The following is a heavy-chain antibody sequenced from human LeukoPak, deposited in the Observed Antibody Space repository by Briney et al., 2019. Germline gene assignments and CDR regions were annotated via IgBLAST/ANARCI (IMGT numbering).Heavy chain of an antibody. D-gene: IGHD3-3*01. J-gene: IGHJ4*02. V-gene: IGHV3-9*01. CDR1: GFTFDDYA. CDR2: ISWNSGRI. Sequence: PGGSLRLSCAASGFTFDDYAMHWVRQAPGKGLEWVSGISWNSGRIGYADSVKGRFTIPRDNAKNSLYLQMNSLRAEDTALYYCAKDGYDDFWSGYSNFDYWGQGALVTVSS. CDR3: AKDGYDDFWSGYSNFDY.